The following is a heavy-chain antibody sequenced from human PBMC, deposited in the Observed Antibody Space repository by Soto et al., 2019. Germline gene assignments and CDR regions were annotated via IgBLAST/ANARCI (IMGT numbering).Heavy chain of an antibody. Sequence: SETLSLTCAVYGGSFSGYYWSWIRQPPGKGLEWIGEINHSGSTNYNPSLKSRVTISVDTSKNQFSLKLSSVTAADTAVYYCARSLGDFWSGYKYYYYGMDVWGQGTTVTVS. D-gene: IGHD3-3*01. CDR2: INHSGST. J-gene: IGHJ6*02. V-gene: IGHV4-34*01. CDR1: GGSFSGYY. CDR3: ARSLGDFWSGYKYYYYGMDV.